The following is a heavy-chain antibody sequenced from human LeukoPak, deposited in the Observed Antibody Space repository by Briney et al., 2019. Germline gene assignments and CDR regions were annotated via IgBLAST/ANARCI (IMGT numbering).Heavy chain of an antibody. J-gene: IGHJ5*02. Sequence: GGSLRLSCTASGFTFNNYWMGWVRQAPGKGLEWVANIKADGSEKYYVDSVRGRFTISRDNPKNSLFLEMSSLRAEDTAIYFCARGPSVGYGSSWLDPWGQGTLVTVSS. D-gene: IGHD5-24*01. CDR3: ARGPSVGYGSSWLDP. V-gene: IGHV3-7*03. CDR2: IKADGSEK. CDR1: GFTFNNYW.